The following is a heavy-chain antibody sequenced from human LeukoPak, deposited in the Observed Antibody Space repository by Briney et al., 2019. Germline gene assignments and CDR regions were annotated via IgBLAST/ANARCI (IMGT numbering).Heavy chain of an antibody. V-gene: IGHV4-59*01. J-gene: IGHJ4*02. CDR2: IYYSGST. D-gene: IGHD5-24*01. Sequence: SETLSLTCTVSGGSMSTYYWSWIRQPPGKGLEWIGYIYYSGSTNYNPSLESRVTISVDMSKNQFSLKLSSVTAADTAVYYCAGEFPPQASALNRITPPYFDCWGPGTLVTVSS. CDR1: GGSMSTYY. CDR3: AGEFPPQASALNRITPPYFDC.